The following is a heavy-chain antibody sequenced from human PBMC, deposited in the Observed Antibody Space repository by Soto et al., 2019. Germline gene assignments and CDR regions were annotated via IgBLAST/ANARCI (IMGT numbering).Heavy chain of an antibody. J-gene: IGHJ5*02. Sequence: WIWIRQHPGKGLEWIAYIHYSGRTYYNPSLKSRVTISVDTSNNQFSLKLSSVTAADTAVYYCARYYFDSSGYSNWFDPWGQGTLVTVSS. CDR2: IHYSGRT. D-gene: IGHD3-22*01. CDR3: ARYYFDSSGYSNWFDP. V-gene: IGHV4-31*02.